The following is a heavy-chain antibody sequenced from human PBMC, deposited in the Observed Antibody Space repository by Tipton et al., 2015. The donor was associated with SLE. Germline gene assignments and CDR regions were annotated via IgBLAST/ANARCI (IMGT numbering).Heavy chain of an antibody. CDR2: VYHSGSA. CDR1: GYSISSAYY. Sequence: TLSLTCAVSGYSISSAYYWGWIRQPPRKGLEWIGTVYHSGSASYNPSLKSRVTISVDTSKNHFSLKLSSVTAADTAVYYCARGVGATPWFDPWGQGTLVTVSS. V-gene: IGHV4-38-2*01. D-gene: IGHD1-26*01. CDR3: ARGVGATPWFDP. J-gene: IGHJ5*02.